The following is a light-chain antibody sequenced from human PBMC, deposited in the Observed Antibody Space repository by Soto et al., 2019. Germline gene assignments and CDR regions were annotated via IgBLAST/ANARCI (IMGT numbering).Light chain of an antibody. CDR3: QQYGGSTRT. Sequence: EIVMTQSPATLSVSPGGRATLSCRASQSISDTLAWYQQKPGQAPRLLIHGASTRATGFPARFSGSGSGTEFTLTISRVEPEDVAVYYCQQYGGSTRTFGQGTKVDIK. V-gene: IGKV3-15*01. J-gene: IGKJ1*01. CDR1: QSISDT. CDR2: GAS.